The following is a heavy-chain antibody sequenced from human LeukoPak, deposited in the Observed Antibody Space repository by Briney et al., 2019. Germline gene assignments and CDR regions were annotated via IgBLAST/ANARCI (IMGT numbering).Heavy chain of an antibody. V-gene: IGHV4-61*02. D-gene: IGHD2-15*01. Sequence: PSETLSLTCTVSGGSISSGSYYWSWIRQPAGKGLEWIGRIYTSGSTNYNPSLKSRVTISVDTSKNQFSLKLSSVTAADTAVYYCAREKVGYCSGGSCYYNHYCYYGMDVWGQGTTVTVSS. CDR3: AREKVGYCSGGSCYYNHYCYYGMDV. J-gene: IGHJ6*02. CDR1: GGSISSGSYY. CDR2: IYTSGST.